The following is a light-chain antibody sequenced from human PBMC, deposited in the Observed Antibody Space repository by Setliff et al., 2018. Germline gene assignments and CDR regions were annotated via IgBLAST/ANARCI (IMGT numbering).Light chain of an antibody. J-gene: IGLJ1*01. CDR3: NAYTSGSTYV. V-gene: IGLV2-14*03. CDR2: DVS. Sequence: QSALTQPASVSGSPGQSITIPCSGTSSDVGAYDLVSWYKQHPGKAPKLIISDVSNRPSGVSNRFSGSKSGNTASLTISGLQAEDEADYYCNAYTSGSTYVFGTGTKV. CDR1: SSDVGAYDL.